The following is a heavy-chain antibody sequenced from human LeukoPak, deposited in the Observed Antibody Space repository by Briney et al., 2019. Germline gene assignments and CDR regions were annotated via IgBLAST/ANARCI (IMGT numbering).Heavy chain of an antibody. D-gene: IGHD3-9*01. CDR2: ISAYNGNT. Sequence: ASVKVSCKASGYTFTGYGISWVRQAPGQGLEWMGWISAYNGNTNYAQKLQGRVTMTTDTSTSTAYMELRSLRSDDTAVYYCAXSYDILTGYTRDDYWGQGTLATVSS. J-gene: IGHJ4*02. V-gene: IGHV1-18*01. CDR3: AXSYDILTGYTRDDY. CDR1: GYTFTGYG.